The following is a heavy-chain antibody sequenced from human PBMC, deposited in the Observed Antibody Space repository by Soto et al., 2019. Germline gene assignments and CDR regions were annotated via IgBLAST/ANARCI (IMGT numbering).Heavy chain of an antibody. CDR1: GGSMSSGGNY. CDR2: IYYSGST. V-gene: IGHV4-31*03. Sequence: TLSLTCTVSGGSMSSGGNYWSWIRQHPGKGLEWIGYIYYSGSTYYNPSLKSRLTISVDTSKNQFSLKLSSVTAADTAVYYCAREVVYYYDSSGYGAFDIWGQGTMVTVSS. CDR3: AREVVYYYDSSGYGAFDI. D-gene: IGHD3-22*01. J-gene: IGHJ3*02.